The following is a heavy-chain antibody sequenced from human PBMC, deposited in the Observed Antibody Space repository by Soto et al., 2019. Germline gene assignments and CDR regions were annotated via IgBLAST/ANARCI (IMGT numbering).Heavy chain of an antibody. CDR3: AKDKDRPQLGGNYYYLIDV. V-gene: IGHV1-69*12. D-gene: IGHD3-10*01. CDR2: IIPIFPTP. Sequence: QVQLVQSGAEVKKPGSSVKISCKASGGTFRTNAFSWVRQAPGQGLEWMGGIIPIFPTPDYPQKFQGRVTITADESTTTNYMELSSLRSEDTATYYCAKDKDRPQLGGNYYYLIDVWGQGTTVTVSS. CDR1: GGTFRTNA. J-gene: IGHJ6*02.